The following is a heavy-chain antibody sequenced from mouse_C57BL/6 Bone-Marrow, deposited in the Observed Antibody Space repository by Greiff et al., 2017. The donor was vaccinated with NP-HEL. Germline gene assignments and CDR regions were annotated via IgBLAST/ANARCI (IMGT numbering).Heavy chain of an antibody. CDR1: GYTFTDYY. CDR2: IYPGSGNT. V-gene: IGHV1-76*01. J-gene: IGHJ1*03. Sequence: QVQLKQSGAELVRPGASVKLSCKASGYTFTDYYINWVKQRPGQGLEWIARIYPGSGNTYYNEKFKGKATLTAEKSSSTAYMQLSSLTSEDSAVYFYAREGCCDSSDWYFDVWGTGTTVTVSS. CDR3: AREGCCDSSDWYFDV. D-gene: IGHD1-1*01.